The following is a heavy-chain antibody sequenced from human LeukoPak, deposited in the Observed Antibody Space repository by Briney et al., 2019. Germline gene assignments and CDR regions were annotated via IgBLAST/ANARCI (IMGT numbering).Heavy chain of an antibody. J-gene: IGHJ6*02. CDR2: IYSDGNT. CDR1: GFIVSNYY. D-gene: IGHD2-2*01. CDR3: ARDSYCSSTSCPPV. V-gene: IGHV3-53*01. Sequence: GGSLRLSCAASGFIVSNYYMSWVRQAPGKGLEWVSVIYSDGNTYHANSVGGRFTISRDNTKNTLYLQMNSLRAEDTAVYYCARDSYCSSTSCPPVWGQGTTVTVS.